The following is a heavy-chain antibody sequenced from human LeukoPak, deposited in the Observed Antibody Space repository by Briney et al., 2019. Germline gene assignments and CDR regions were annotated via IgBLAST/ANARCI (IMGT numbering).Heavy chain of an antibody. J-gene: IGHJ3*01. CDR1: GFIFDTYA. V-gene: IGHV3-21*01. Sequence: GGSLRLSCAASGFIFDTYAMNWVRQAPGKGLEWVSSISKSGRDIYYADSVRGRFTISRDNARDSLYLQMNSLRVEDTAVYYCARGDKPQKKNDPFDFGAKG. CDR3: ARGDKPQKKNDPFDF. CDR2: ISKSGRDI. D-gene: IGHD1-14*01.